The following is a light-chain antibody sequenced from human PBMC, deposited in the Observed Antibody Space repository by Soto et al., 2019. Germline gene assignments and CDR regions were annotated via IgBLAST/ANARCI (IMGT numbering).Light chain of an antibody. CDR3: SSYAGSNNYV. Sequence: QSVLTQPPSASGSPGQSVTISCTGTSSDVGGYNYVSWYQQHPGKAPKLMIYEVSKRPSGVPDPFSGSKSGNTASLTVSGLQAEDEADYYCSSYAGSNNYVFGTGTKVTVL. CDR1: SSDVGGYNY. V-gene: IGLV2-8*01. J-gene: IGLJ1*01. CDR2: EVS.